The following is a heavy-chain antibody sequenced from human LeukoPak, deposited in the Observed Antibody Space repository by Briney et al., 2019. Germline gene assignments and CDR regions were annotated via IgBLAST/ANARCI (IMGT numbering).Heavy chain of an antibody. CDR2: ISYDGSNK. CDR3: ASGYSSGWDIDY. J-gene: IGHJ4*02. Sequence: GGSLRLSCAASGFTFSSYGMHWVRQAPGKGLEWVAVISYDGSNKYYADSVKGRFTISRDNSKNTLYLQMNSLRAEDTAVYYCASGYSSGWDIDYWGQGTLVTVSS. V-gene: IGHV3-30*19. CDR1: GFTFSSYG. D-gene: IGHD6-19*01.